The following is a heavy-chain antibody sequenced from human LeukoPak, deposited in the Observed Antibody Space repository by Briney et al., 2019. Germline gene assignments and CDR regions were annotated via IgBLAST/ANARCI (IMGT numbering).Heavy chain of an antibody. CDR3: ARWDYYDSSGYYYNWFDP. D-gene: IGHD3-22*01. CDR1: GGSISSSSYY. J-gene: IGHJ5*02. V-gene: IGHV4-39*01. Sequence: SETLSLTCTVSGGSISSSSYYWGWIRQPPGKGLERIGSIYYSGSTYYNPSLKSRVTISVDTSKNQFSLKLSSVTAADTAVYYCARWDYYDSSGYYYNWFDPWGQGTLVTVSS. CDR2: IYYSGST.